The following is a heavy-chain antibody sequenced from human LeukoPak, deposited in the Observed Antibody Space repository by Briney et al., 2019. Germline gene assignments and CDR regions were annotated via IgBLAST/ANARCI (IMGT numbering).Heavy chain of an antibody. Sequence: GGSLRLSWAASGFTFSSYWMSWVRQAPGKGLEWVANIKQDGSEKYYVDSVKGRFTISRDNAKNSLYLQMNSLRAEGTAVYYCARDGIAARPTNWFDPWGQGTLVTVSS. D-gene: IGHD6-6*01. CDR1: GFTFSSYW. CDR3: ARDGIAARPTNWFDP. CDR2: IKQDGSEK. J-gene: IGHJ5*02. V-gene: IGHV3-7*01.